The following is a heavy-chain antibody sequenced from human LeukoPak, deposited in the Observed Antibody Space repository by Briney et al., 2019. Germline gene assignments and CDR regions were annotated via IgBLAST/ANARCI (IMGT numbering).Heavy chain of an antibody. CDR2: VYYSGST. D-gene: IGHD7-27*01. CDR3: ASNTGTVFDY. V-gene: IGHV4-59*01. CDR1: GDFITAYY. J-gene: IGHJ4*02. Sequence: PSETLSLTCTVSGDFITAYYWSWIRQPPGKGLEWIGYVYYSGSTEYNPSLRSRVTISLEMSKQQFSLNLTSVTAADTAAYYCASNTGTVFDYWGQGALVTVSS.